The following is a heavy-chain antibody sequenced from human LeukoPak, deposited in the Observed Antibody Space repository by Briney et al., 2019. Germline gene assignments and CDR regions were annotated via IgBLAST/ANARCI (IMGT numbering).Heavy chain of an antibody. D-gene: IGHD2-21*02. V-gene: IGHV3-7*01. Sequence: GGSLRLSCAASGFTFSSYWMSWVRQAPGKGLEWVANIKQDGSEKYYVDSVKGRFTISRDNAKNSLYLQMNSLRAEDTAVYYFKFVVTAINYYYMDVWGKGTTVTISS. CDR1: GFTFSSYW. J-gene: IGHJ6*03. CDR3: KFVVTAINYYYMDV. CDR2: IKQDGSEK.